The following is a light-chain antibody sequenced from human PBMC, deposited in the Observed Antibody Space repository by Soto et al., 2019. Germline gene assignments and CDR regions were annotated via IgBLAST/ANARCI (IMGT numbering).Light chain of an antibody. J-gene: IGKJ2*01. CDR2: GAS. V-gene: IGKV3-15*01. CDR1: ETIISF. Sequence: EIVLTQSPSTLSVSPGDRVTISCRASETIISFLAWYQQKPGQAPRLLIYGASTRAIGVPARFSGSGSATDFTLPISSLQSVDFAVYYWQSYNGWPFAVGQGTKLEIK. CDR3: QSYNGWPFA.